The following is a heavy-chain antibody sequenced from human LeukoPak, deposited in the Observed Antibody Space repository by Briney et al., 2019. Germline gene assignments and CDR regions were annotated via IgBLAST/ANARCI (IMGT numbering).Heavy chain of an antibody. CDR2: ISAYNGNT. Sequence: ASVKVSCKASGYTFTSYGISWVRQAPGQGLEWMGWISAYNGNTNYAQKLQGRVTMTTDTSTSTAYMELRSLRSDDTAVYYCARSAPTTTVDYDFDYWGQGTLATVSS. J-gene: IGHJ4*02. V-gene: IGHV1-18*01. D-gene: IGHD4-17*01. CDR1: GYTFTSYG. CDR3: ARSAPTTTVDYDFDY.